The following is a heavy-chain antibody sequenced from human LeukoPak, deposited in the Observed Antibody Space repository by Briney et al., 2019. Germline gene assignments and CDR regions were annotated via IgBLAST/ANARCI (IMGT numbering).Heavy chain of an antibody. CDR2: IYYSGST. J-gene: IGHJ6*03. Sequence: SETLSLTCTVSGGSISSYYWSWIRQPPGKGLEWIGYIYYSGSTNYNPSLKSRVTISVDTSKNQFSLKLSSVTAADTAVYYCARDRQQLVRDYYYYYYMDVWGKGTTVTVSS. D-gene: IGHD6-13*01. CDR3: ARDRQQLVRDYYYYYYMDV. V-gene: IGHV4-59*01. CDR1: GGSISSYY.